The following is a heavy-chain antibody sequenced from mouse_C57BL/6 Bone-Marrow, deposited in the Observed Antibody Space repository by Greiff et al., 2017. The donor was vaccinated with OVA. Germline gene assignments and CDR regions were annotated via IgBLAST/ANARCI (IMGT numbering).Heavy chain of an antibody. Sequence: DVMLVESGEGLVKPGGSLKHSCAASGFTFSSYALSWVRQTPEKRLEWVAYISSGGDYIYYADTVKGRFTISRDNARNTLYLQMSSLKSEDTAMYYCTRLLDAMDYWGQGTSVTVSS. D-gene: IGHD2-1*01. J-gene: IGHJ4*01. CDR2: ISSGGDYI. CDR3: TRLLDAMDY. V-gene: IGHV5-9-1*02. CDR1: GFTFSSYA.